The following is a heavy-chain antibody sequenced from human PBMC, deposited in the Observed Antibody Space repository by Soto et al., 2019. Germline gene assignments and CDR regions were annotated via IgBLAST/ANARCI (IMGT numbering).Heavy chain of an antibody. D-gene: IGHD3-22*01. CDR3: ARGGYYDSSGYYGY. J-gene: IGHJ4*02. CDR2: IYYSGST. Sequence: QVQLQESGPGLVKPSQTLSLTCTVSGGSISSGGYYWSWIRQHPGKGLEWIGYIYYSGSTYYNPALKSRVTISGDTAKNQFSLKLSSVTAADTAVYYCARGGYYDSSGYYGYWGQGTLVTVSS. V-gene: IGHV4-31*03. CDR1: GGSISSGGYY.